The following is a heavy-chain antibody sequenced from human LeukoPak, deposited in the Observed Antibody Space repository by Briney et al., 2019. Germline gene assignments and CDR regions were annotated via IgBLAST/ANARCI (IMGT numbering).Heavy chain of an antibody. CDR3: AKRGVVIRVILVGFHKEAYYFDS. J-gene: IGHJ4*02. V-gene: IGHV3-23*01. CDR1: GITLSNYG. Sequence: GGSLRLSCAVSGITLSNYGMSWVRQAPGKGLEWVAGISDRGSRINYADSVKGRFTISTDHPKNTLYLQMNSLRAEDTAVYYCAKRGVVIRVILVGFHKEAYYFDSWGQGALVTVSS. CDR2: ISDRGSRI. D-gene: IGHD3-22*01.